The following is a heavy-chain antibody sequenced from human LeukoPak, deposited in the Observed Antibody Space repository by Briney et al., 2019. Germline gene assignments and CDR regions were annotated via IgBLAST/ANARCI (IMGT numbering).Heavy chain of an antibody. CDR2: TYYRSKWYN. J-gene: IGHJ4*02. D-gene: IGHD3-16*01. CDR1: GDSVSTYSAA. Sequence: SQTLSLTCAISGDSVSTYSAAWNWIRQSPSGGLEWLGRTYYRSKWYNDYAVSVKSRITINPDTPKNQFSLHLNSVTPDDTAVYYCARTDVYESIDYWGQGTLVTVSS. V-gene: IGHV6-1*01. CDR3: ARTDVYESIDY.